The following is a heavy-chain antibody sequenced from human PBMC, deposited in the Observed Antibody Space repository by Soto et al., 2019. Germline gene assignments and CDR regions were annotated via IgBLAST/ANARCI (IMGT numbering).Heavy chain of an antibody. CDR1: GYTFTSYG. J-gene: IGHJ6*03. Sequence: GASVKVSCKASGYTFTSYGISWVRQAPGQGLEWMGWISAYNGNTNYAQKLQGRVTMTTDTSTNTAYMELSSLRSEDTAVYYCATGFRITMVRVPYYYYYMDVWGKGTTVTVSS. CDR3: ATGFRITMVRVPYYYYYMDV. CDR2: ISAYNGNT. D-gene: IGHD3-10*01. V-gene: IGHV1-18*01.